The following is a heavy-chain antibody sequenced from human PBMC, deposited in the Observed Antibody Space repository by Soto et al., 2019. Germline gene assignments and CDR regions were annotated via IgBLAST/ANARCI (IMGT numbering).Heavy chain of an antibody. CDR1: GFTFSTSW. V-gene: IGHV3-7*01. CDR3: ARGYCSRGSCYFGAYYFDY. J-gene: IGHJ4*02. Sequence: EVQLVESGGGLVQPGGSLRLSCAASGFTFSTSWMSWVRQAPGKGLEWVANIKQDGSDKYYVDSVKGRFTVSRDNAKNSMYLQMKSLRAEDTAVYYCARGYCSRGSCYFGAYYFDYWGQGTLVTVSS. D-gene: IGHD2-15*01. CDR2: IKQDGSDK.